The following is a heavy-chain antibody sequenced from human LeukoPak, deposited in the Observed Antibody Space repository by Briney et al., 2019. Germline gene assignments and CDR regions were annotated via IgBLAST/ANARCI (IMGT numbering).Heavy chain of an antibody. D-gene: IGHD3-10*01. CDR2: IYYSGST. Sequence: PSETLSLTGTVSGGSISSSSYYWGWLRQPPGKGLEWIGSIYYSGSTYYNPSLKSRVTISVDTSKNQFSLKLSSVTAADTAVYYCTRDLLGAGGLLWFGELLGAFDIWGQGTMVTVSS. J-gene: IGHJ3*02. V-gene: IGHV4-39*02. CDR1: GGSISSSSYY. CDR3: TRDLLGAGGLLWFGELLGAFDI.